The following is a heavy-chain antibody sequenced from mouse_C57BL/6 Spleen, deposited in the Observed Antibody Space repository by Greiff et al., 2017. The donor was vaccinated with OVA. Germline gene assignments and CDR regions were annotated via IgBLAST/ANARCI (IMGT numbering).Heavy chain of an antibody. CDR2: IRLKSDNYAT. V-gene: IGHV6-3*01. CDR1: GFTFSNYW. D-gene: IGHD2-5*01. CDR3: TGPYYSNY. J-gene: IGHJ2*01. Sequence: EVKVEESGGGLVQPGGSMKLSCVASGFTFSNYWMNWVRQSPEKGLEWVAQIRLKSDNYATHYAESVKGRFTISRDDSKSSVYLQMNNLRAEDTGIYYCTGPYYSNYWGQGTTLTVSS.